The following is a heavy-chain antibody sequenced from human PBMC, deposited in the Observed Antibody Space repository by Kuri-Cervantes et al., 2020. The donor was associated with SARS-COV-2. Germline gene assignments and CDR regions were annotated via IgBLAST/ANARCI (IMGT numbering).Heavy chain of an antibody. CDR1: GYTFTSYD. V-gene: IGHV1-8*02. Sequence: ASVKVSCKASGYTFTSYDINWVRQATGQGLEWMGMVKTNSGNTLYAQFFQGRVTMTRDTSTSTVYMELSSLTSEDTAIYYCYCAPKEGFDSWGQGTLVTVSS. D-gene: IGHD2-21*01. CDR2: VKTNSGNT. CDR3: YCAPKEGFDS. J-gene: IGHJ4*02.